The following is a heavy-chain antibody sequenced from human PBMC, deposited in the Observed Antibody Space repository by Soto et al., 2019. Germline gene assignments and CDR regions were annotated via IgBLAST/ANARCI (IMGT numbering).Heavy chain of an antibody. J-gene: IGHJ4*02. CDR1: GFTLSTYG. CDR3: TGEVASGY. V-gene: IGHV3-30*03. Sequence: AGGSLRLSCAVSGFTLSTYGIHWVRQAPGKGLERGAVISRDGGTKYYADSVKGRFTISRDNSRNTLFLEMNSLRGDDMAVYYCTGEVASGYWGQGTLVTVSS. D-gene: IGHD2-8*02. CDR2: ISRDGGTK.